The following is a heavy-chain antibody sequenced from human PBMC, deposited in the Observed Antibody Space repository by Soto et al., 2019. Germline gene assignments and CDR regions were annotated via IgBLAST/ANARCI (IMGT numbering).Heavy chain of an antibody. Sequence: GSLTLSCAAPGFTFSSYSMSWVRQAPGKGLEWVSAISGSGGSTYYADSVKGRFTISRDNSKNTLYLQMNSLRAEDTAVYYCAKDFGDIVVVVAPVWGQGTTVTVS. CDR2: ISGSGGST. V-gene: IGHV3-23*01. D-gene: IGHD2-15*01. CDR1: GFTFSSYS. CDR3: AKDFGDIVVVVAPV. J-gene: IGHJ6*02.